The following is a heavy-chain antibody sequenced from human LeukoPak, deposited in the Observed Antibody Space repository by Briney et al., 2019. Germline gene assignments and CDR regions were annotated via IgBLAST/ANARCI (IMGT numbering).Heavy chain of an antibody. D-gene: IGHD1-14*01. J-gene: IGHJ3*02. Sequence: PGGSLRLSCAASGFTVGNAWMSWVRQALGKGLEWVGRVKSKSSGGTSDYAAGVKGRSNISREDSENTLYLQMNSLKTEDTGVYYCAASTVSGGFDIWGQGTMVTVSS. V-gene: IGHV3-15*05. CDR3: AASTVSGGFDI. CDR2: VKSKSSGGTS. CDR1: GFTVGNAW.